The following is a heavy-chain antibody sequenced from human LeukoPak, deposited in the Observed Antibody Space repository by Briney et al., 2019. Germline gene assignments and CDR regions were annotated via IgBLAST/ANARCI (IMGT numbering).Heavy chain of an antibody. CDR2: ISAYNGNT. CDR3: ARRIPVAGLFDY. D-gene: IGHD6-19*01. J-gene: IGHJ4*02. V-gene: IGHV1-18*01. CDR1: GYTFTSYG. Sequence: ASVKVSCKASGYTFTSYGISWVRQAPGQGLEWMGWISAYNGNTNYAQTLQGRVTMTTDTSTTTAYMELRSLRSDDTAVYYCARRIPVAGLFDYWGQGTLVTVSS.